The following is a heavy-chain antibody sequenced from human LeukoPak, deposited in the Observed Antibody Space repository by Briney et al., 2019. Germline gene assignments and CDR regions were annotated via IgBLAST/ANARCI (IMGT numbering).Heavy chain of an antibody. CDR1: GFTFSSYW. CDR3: AKDVSTILFDY. V-gene: IGHV3-23*01. Sequence: GGSLRLSCAASGFTFSSYWMSWVRQAPDKGLEWVSTISDSGANTHYADSVKGRFTISRDNSKNTLYLQMNSLRAEDTALYYCAKDVSTILFDYWGQGTLVTVSS. J-gene: IGHJ4*02. D-gene: IGHD5/OR15-5a*01. CDR2: ISDSGANT.